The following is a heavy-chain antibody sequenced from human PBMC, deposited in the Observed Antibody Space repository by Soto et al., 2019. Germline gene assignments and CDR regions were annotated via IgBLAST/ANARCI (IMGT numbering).Heavy chain of an antibody. D-gene: IGHD4-17*01. CDR1: GYSFTSYA. J-gene: IGHJ4*02. Sequence: QVQLVQSGAEVKKPGASVKVSCKASGYSFTSYAIHWVRQAPGQRLEWMGWINAANGNTKYSQNFQGRVTITRDTSASTAYMELSSLRSEDTAVYYCARGRMALVTTKMLYWGQGTLVTVSS. V-gene: IGHV1-3*01. CDR2: INAANGNT. CDR3: ARGRMALVTTKMLY.